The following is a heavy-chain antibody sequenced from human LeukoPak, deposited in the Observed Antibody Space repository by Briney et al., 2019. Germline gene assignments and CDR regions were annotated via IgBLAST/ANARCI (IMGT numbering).Heavy chain of an antibody. CDR3: AHFHSSGSYGMDV. CDR1: GFPLSTTGVG. J-gene: IGHJ6*02. V-gene: IGHV2-5*01. D-gene: IGHD6-19*01. CDR2: IFSNDDE. Sequence: ESGPTLVNPTQTLTLTCTFSGFPLSTTGVGVGWIRQPPGKALEWLALIFSNDDERYSTSLKTRLTITKDTSKNQVVLTMTNMDPMGTATYYCAHFHSSGSYGMDVWGQGTTVTVSS.